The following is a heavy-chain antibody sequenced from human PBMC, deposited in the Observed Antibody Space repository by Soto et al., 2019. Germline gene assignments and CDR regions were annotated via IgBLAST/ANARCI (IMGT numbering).Heavy chain of an antibody. Sequence: PGGSLRLSCAASGFTFSSYSMNWVRQAPGKGLEWVSSISSSSSYIYYADSVKGRFTIYRDNAKNSLYLQMNSLRAEDTAVYYCAREAIVVVPAAIPDIAGYDAFDIWGQGTMVTVSS. V-gene: IGHV3-21*01. CDR2: ISSSSSYI. D-gene: IGHD2-2*01. CDR3: AREAIVVVPAAIPDIAGYDAFDI. CDR1: GFTFSSYS. J-gene: IGHJ3*02.